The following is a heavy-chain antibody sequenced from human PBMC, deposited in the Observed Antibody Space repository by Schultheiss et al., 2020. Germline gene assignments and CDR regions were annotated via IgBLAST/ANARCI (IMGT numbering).Heavy chain of an antibody. CDR1: GGTFSSYA. V-gene: IGHV1-46*01. J-gene: IGHJ6*02. CDR3: ATPWGGSSFDYYYGMDV. CDR2: INPSGGST. D-gene: IGHD6-6*01. Sequence: ASVKVSCKASGGTFSSYAISWVRQAPGQGPEWMGIINPSGGSTSYAQKFQGRVTMTRDTSTSTVYMELSSLRSEDTAVYYCATPWGGSSFDYYYGMDVWGQGTTVTVSS.